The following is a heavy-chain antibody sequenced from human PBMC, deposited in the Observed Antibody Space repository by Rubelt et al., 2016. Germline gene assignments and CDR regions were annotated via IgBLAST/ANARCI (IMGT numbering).Heavy chain of an antibody. D-gene: IGHD6-19*01. CDR2: LYYSGST. J-gene: IGHJ4*02. CDR1: GGSISSSSYY. Sequence: QVQLQESGPGLVKPSETLSLTCTVSGGSISSSSYYWGWIRQPPGKGLEWIGSLYYSGSTYYNPSLKSRVTISVATSKTQFSLKLSSVTAADTAVYYCASDDPSIAVAGPVFDYWGQGTLVTVSS. CDR3: ASDDPSIAVAGPVFDY. V-gene: IGHV4-39*01.